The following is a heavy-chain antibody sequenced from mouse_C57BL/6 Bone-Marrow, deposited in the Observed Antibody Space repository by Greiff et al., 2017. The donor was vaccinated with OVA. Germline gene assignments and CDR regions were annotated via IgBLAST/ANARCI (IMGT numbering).Heavy chain of an antibody. J-gene: IGHJ4*01. Sequence: QVQLQQSGAELVRPGASVTLSCKASGYTFTDYEMHWVKQTPVHGLEWIGAIDPETGGTAYNQKFKGKAILTADKSSSTAYMELRSLTSEDSAVYYCTNSYYDYDVGVQDYWGQGTSVTVSS. CDR2: IDPETGGT. CDR3: TNSYYDYDVGVQDY. V-gene: IGHV1-15*01. D-gene: IGHD2-4*01. CDR1: GYTFTDYE.